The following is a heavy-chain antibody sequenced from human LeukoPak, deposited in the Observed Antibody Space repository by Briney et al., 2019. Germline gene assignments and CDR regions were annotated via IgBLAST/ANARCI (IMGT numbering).Heavy chain of an antibody. J-gene: IGHJ3*02. CDR3: ARGPYSYDSSGAFDI. Sequence: SETLSLTCTVSGGSISSGSYYWRWIRQPAGKGLEWIGRIYTSGSTNYNPSLKSRVTISVDTSKNQFSLKLSSVTAADTAVYFCARGPYSYDSSGAFDIWGQGTMVTVSS. V-gene: IGHV4-61*02. D-gene: IGHD3-22*01. CDR1: GGSISSGSYY. CDR2: IYTSGST.